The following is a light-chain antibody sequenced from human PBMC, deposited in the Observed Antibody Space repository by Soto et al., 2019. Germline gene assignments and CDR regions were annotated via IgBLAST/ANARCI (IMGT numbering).Light chain of an antibody. CDR3: QQSYTIPYI. CDR2: DGS. J-gene: IGKJ2*01. V-gene: IGKV1-39*01. Sequence: DIQMTQSPSSLSASVGDRVTITCRSSQSISSHLNWYQQKPGKAPKLLIYDGSSLESGVPSRFSGSGSGTDFTLTISSLQPDDFATYYCQQSYTIPYIFGQGTKLEIK. CDR1: QSISSH.